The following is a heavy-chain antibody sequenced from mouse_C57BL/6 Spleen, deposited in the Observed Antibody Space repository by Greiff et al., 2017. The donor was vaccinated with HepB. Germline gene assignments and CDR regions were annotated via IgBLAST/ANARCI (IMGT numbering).Heavy chain of an antibody. CDR3: ASYGSPMDY. CDR2: INPSSGYT. J-gene: IGHJ4*01. D-gene: IGHD1-1*01. V-gene: IGHV1-4*01. Sequence: VQLVESGAELARPGASVKMSCKASGYTFTSYTMHWVKQRPGQGLEWIGYINPSSGYTKYNQKFKDKATLTADKSSSTAYMQLSSLTSEDSAVYYCASYGSPMDYWGQGTSVTVSS. CDR1: GYTFTSYT.